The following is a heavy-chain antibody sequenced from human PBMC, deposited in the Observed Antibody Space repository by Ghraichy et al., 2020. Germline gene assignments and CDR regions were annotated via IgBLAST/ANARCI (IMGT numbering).Heavy chain of an antibody. CDR2: MSGSGDTT. J-gene: IGHJ4*02. V-gene: IGHV3-23*01. CDR1: GFKFTTYA. D-gene: IGHD1-7*01. Sequence: GGSLRLSCAASGFKFTTYAMSWVRQAPGKGLEWVSGMSGSGDTTHYADSVRGRFTISRDNSKNTLYLQMHSLRAEDTAVYYCAKSLLNYVGDFWGQGSLVTVTS. CDR3: AKSLLNYVGDF.